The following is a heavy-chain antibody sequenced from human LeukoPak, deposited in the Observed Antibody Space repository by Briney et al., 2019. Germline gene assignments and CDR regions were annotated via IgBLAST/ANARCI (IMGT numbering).Heavy chain of an antibody. V-gene: IGHV4-38-2*02. J-gene: IGHJ4*02. D-gene: IGHD3-10*01. CDR3: ARDDGPDGEYYFDY. CDR2: IYHSGST. Sequence: SETLSLTCTVSDYSISSGYYWGWIRQPPGKGLEWIGNIYHSGSTYYNPSLKSRVTISVDTSKNQFSLKLSSVTAADTAVYYCARDDGPDGEYYFDYWGQGTLVTVSS. CDR1: DYSISSGYY.